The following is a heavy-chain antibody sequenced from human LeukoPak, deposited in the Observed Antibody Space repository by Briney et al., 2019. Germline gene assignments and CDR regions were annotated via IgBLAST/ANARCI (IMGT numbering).Heavy chain of an antibody. V-gene: IGHV3-23*01. Sequence: PGGSLRLSCAASGFTFSSYAMSWVRQAPGKGLEWVSAISGSGGSTYYADSVKGRFTISRDNSKNTLYLQMNSLRAEDTAVYYCAKEGDSGSYPWWGDFDYWGQGTLVTVSS. D-gene: IGHD1-26*01. CDR3: AKEGDSGSYPWWGDFDY. J-gene: IGHJ4*02. CDR2: ISGSGGST. CDR1: GFTFSSYA.